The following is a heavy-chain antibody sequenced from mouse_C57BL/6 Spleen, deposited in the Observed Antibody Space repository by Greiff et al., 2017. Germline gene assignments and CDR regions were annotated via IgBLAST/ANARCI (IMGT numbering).Heavy chain of an antibody. CDR1: GFTFSDYG. J-gene: IGHJ2*01. D-gene: IGHD2-5*01. Sequence: EVMLVESGGGLVKPGGSLKLSCAASGFTFSDYGMHWVRQAPEKGLEWVAYISSGSSTIYYADTVKGRFTISRDNAKNTLFLQMTSLRSEDTAMYYCAILYYSNFDYWGQGTTLTVSS. V-gene: IGHV5-17*01. CDR2: ISSGSSTI. CDR3: AILYYSNFDY.